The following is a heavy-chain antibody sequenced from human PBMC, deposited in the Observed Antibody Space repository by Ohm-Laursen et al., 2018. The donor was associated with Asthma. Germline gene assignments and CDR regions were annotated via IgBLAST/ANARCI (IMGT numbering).Heavy chain of an antibody. V-gene: IGHV3-30*18. CDR3: AKEGPTGYYFDY. Sequence: SLRLSCTASGFTFSSYGMHWVRQAPGKGLEWVAVISYDGSNKYYADSVKGRFTISRDNSKNTLYLQMNSLRAEDTAVYYCAKEGPTGYYFDYWGQGTLVTVSS. D-gene: IGHD4-17*01. CDR2: ISYDGSNK. CDR1: GFTFSSYG. J-gene: IGHJ4*02.